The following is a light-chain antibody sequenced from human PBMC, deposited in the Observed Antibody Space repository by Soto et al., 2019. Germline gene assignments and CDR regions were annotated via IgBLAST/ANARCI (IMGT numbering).Light chain of an antibody. CDR1: QIISTW. Sequence: DIQMTQSPSTLSASVGDRVTITCRASQIISTWLAWYQQIPGKAPKLLIYKASSLASGVPSRFSGSGSGTESTLSMTRLQPDDFANYRQAQYSTYLGTFGQGTKVEIK. CDR3: AQYSTYLGT. CDR2: KAS. V-gene: IGKV1-5*03. J-gene: IGKJ1*01.